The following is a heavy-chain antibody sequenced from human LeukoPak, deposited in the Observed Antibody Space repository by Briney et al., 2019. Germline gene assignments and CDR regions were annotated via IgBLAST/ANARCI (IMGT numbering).Heavy chain of an antibody. D-gene: IGHD3-3*01. CDR3: TTRITIFGVLNDY. CDR2: IKSKTDGGTT. CDR1: GFTFSNAW. Sequence: PGGSLRLSCAASGFTFSNAWMSWVRQAPGKGLEWVGRIKSKTDGGTTDYAAPVKGRFTISRDDPKNTLYLQMNSLKTEDTAVYYCTTRITIFGVLNDYWGQGTLVTVSS. J-gene: IGHJ4*02. V-gene: IGHV3-15*01.